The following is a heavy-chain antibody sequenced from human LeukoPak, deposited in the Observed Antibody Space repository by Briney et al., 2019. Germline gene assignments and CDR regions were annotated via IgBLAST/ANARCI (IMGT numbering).Heavy chain of an antibody. CDR3: ARTRLGEWLVGNAFDI. CDR2: ISSSGSTI. Sequence: GGSLRLSCAASGFTFSSYEMNWVRQAPGKGLEWVSYISSSGSTIYYADSVKGRFTISRHNAKNSLYLQMSSLRAEDTAVYYCARTRLGEWLVGNAFDIWGQGTMVTVSS. D-gene: IGHD6-19*01. J-gene: IGHJ3*02. V-gene: IGHV3-48*03. CDR1: GFTFSSYE.